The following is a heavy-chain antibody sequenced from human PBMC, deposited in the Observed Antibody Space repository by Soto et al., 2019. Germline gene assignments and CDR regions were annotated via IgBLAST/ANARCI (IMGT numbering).Heavy chain of an antibody. Sequence: GSLRLSCAASGLSVSRYAMMWVRQPPGKGQEWVAGMTGSGGDIRYADPVKGRFTISKDNSKNTLYLQMNSLRAEDTAIYYCAKDAVYGDGLWLAGNWGQGTLVTVSS. V-gene: IGHV3-23*01. CDR2: MTGSGGDI. J-gene: IGHJ4*02. CDR3: AKDAVYGDGLWLAGN. D-gene: IGHD2-21*02. CDR1: GLSVSRYA.